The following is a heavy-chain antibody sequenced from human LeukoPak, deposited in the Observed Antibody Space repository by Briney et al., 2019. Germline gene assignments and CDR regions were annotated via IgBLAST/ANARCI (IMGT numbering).Heavy chain of an antibody. V-gene: IGHV4-34*01. Sequence: KPSETLSLTCAVYGGSFSGYYWSWIRQPPGKGLEWIGEINQGGSTNYNPSLKSRVTISVDTSKNQFSLKLSSVTAADTAVYYCAREVGATLLSRERPYGMDVWGQGTTVTVSS. CDR1: GGSFSGYY. J-gene: IGHJ6*02. CDR3: AREVGATLLSRERPYGMDV. CDR2: INQGGST. D-gene: IGHD1-26*01.